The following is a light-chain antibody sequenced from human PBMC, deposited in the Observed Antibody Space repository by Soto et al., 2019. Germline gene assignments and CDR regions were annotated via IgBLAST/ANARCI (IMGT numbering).Light chain of an antibody. V-gene: IGKV1-17*01. CDR3: QQSYSTPRT. CDR2: SAS. Sequence: DIQMTQSPSSLSASVGDRVTITCRASQGIRDALGWYQQKPGKGPKRLIYSASRLQNGVPSRFSGSGSETVFTLTISSLRPEDFATYYCQQSYSTPRTFGQGTKLEIK. CDR1: QGIRDA. J-gene: IGKJ2*01.